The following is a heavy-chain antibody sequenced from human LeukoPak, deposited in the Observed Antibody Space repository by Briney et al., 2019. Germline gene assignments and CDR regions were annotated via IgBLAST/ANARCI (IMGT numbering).Heavy chain of an antibody. D-gene: IGHD3-10*01. CDR3: ARELWFGELGY. CDR2: IYYSGST. Sequence: SETLSLTCTVSGGSISSHYWSWIRQPPEKGLEWIGYIYYSGSTNYNPSLKSRVTISVDTSKNQFSLKLSSVTAADTAVYYCARELWFGELGYWGQGTLVTVSS. CDR1: GGSISSHY. V-gene: IGHV4-59*11. J-gene: IGHJ4*02.